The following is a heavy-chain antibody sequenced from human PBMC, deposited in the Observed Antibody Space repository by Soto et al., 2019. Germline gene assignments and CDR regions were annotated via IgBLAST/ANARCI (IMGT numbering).Heavy chain of an antibody. D-gene: IGHD6-19*01. Sequence: QVQLQQWGAGLLKPSETLSLTCAVYGGSFSGYYWSWIRQPPGKGLEWIGEINHSGSTNYNPSLKSRVTISVDTSKNQFSLKLSSVTAADTAVYYCARGWSGWRVWLDYWGQGTLVTASS. CDR3: ARGWSGWRVWLDY. V-gene: IGHV4-34*01. CDR2: INHSGST. J-gene: IGHJ4*02. CDR1: GGSFSGYY.